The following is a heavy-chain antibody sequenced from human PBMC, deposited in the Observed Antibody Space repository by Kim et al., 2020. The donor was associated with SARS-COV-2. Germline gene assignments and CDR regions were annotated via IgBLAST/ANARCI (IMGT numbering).Heavy chain of an antibody. Sequence: GSNKYYADSVKGRFTSTRDNSKNTLYLQMNSLRAEDTAVYYCATNWMLDYWGQGTLVTVSS. V-gene: IGHV3-33*01. CDR2: GSNK. D-gene: IGHD1-1*01. CDR3: ATNWMLDY. J-gene: IGHJ4*02.